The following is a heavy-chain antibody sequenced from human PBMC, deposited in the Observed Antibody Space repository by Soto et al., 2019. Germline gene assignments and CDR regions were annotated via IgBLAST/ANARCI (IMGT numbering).Heavy chain of an antibody. V-gene: IGHV3-23*01. J-gene: IGHJ1*01. CDR3: AKAPTVSISVVGASFDA. D-gene: IGHD1-26*01. CDR1: GLTLSGYA. Sequence: GGALRLSCAASGLTLSGYAMSWVRQAPGKGLEWVSIISGSGAATYYPDSVKRRFTISRDNYKNPLYPQMDSLRTENTAVYYCAKAPTVSISVVGASFDAGGQGTQVTVSA. CDR2: ISGSGAAT.